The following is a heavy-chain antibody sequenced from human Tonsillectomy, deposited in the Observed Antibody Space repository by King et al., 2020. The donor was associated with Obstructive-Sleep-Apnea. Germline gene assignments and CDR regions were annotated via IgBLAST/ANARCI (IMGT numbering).Heavy chain of an antibody. Sequence: TLKESGPTLVKPTQTLTLTCTFSGFSLSTSGVGVGWIRQPPGKALEVLALIYWDYDKRYSPPLKSRLTITKDTSKNQVVLTMTNMDPVDTATYYCARTYYDSSGYYQPGDYWGQGTLVTVSS. CDR1: GFSLSTSGVG. V-gene: IGHV2-5*02. D-gene: IGHD3-22*01. CDR3: ARTYYDSSGYYQPGDY. J-gene: IGHJ4*02. CDR2: IYWDYDK.